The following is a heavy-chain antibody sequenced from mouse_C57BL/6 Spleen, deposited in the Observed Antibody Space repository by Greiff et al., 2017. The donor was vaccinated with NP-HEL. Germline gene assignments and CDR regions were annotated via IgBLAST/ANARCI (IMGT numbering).Heavy chain of an antibody. CDR2: ISSGSSTI. V-gene: IGHV5-17*01. D-gene: IGHD3-3*01. CDR1: GFTFSDYG. Sequence: EVQVVESGGGLVKPGGSLKLSCAASGFTFSDYGMHWVRQAPEKGLEWVAYISSGSSTIYYADTVKGRFTISRDNAKNTLFLQMTSLMSEDTAMYYCARRALYYYAMDYWGQGTSVTVSS. CDR3: ARRALYYYAMDY. J-gene: IGHJ4*01.